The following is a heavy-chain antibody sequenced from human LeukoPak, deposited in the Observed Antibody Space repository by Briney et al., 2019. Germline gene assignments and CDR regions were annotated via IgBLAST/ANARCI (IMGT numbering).Heavy chain of an antibody. D-gene: IGHD6-19*01. Sequence: PGRSLRLSCAASGFTFANAWMNWVRQAPGKGLEWVGRIKTKTDGGTTDYAASVKGRFIISRDDSKSTLYLQMNSLKTEDTAVYYCTTAVSSGWYWYFDLWGRGTRVAVSS. CDR2: IKTKTDGGTT. J-gene: IGHJ2*01. CDR3: TTAVSSGWYWYFDL. CDR1: GFTFANAW. V-gene: IGHV3-15*07.